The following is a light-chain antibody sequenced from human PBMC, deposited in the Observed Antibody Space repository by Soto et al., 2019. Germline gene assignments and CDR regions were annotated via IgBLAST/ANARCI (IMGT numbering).Light chain of an antibody. CDR1: QGISSA. CDR2: DAS. Sequence: AFQLTHSPSSLSASVGDRVTITCRASQGISSALAWYQQKPGKAPKLLIYDASSLESGVPSRFSGSGSGTDFTLTISSLQTEDFATYYCQQFNNYLTFGQGTRLEIK. V-gene: IGKV1D-13*01. CDR3: QQFNNYLT. J-gene: IGKJ5*01.